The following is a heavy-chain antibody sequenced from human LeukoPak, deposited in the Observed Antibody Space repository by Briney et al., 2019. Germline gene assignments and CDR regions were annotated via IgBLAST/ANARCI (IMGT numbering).Heavy chain of an antibody. CDR2: SNHSGST. V-gene: IGHV4-34*01. D-gene: IGHD3-16*02. CDR1: GGSFSGYY. CDR3: ARGFAPHYDYVWGSYRYTDGPYYYYGMDV. J-gene: IGHJ6*02. Sequence: SETLSLTCAVYGGSFSGYYWSWIRQPPGKGLEWIGESNHSGSTNYNPSLKSRVTISVDTSKNQFSLKLSSVTAADTAVYYCARGFAPHYDYVWGSYRYTDGPYYYYGMDVWGQGTTVTVSS.